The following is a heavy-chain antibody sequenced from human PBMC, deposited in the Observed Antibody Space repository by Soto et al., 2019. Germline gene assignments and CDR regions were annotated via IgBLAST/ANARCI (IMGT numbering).Heavy chain of an antibody. CDR1: VFTFSIHG. CDR3: VKDESINWYSGHFRH. CDR2: ISSIGVAT. J-gene: IGHJ1*01. Sequence: PGGSLRLACAASVFTFSIHGMNWVRQAPGKGLDWVSYISSIGVATYYADSVKGRFAISRDDAKNSLHLQMNSLSAEDTAFYYCVKDESINWYSGHFRHWGQGTMVTVSS. V-gene: IGHV3-48*03. D-gene: IGHD6-13*01.